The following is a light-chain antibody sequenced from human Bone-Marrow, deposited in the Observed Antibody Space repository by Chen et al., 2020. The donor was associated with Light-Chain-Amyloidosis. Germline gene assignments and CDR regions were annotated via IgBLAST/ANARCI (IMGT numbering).Light chain of an antibody. J-gene: IGLJ1*01. CDR1: SSDVGGDNH. CDR3: SSYTITNTLV. Sequence: QSALTQPASVSGSPGQSITISCTGTSSDVGGDNHVSWYQQHPDKAPKLRIYAVTNRPSGVPVRFSGAKSDNTASLTISGLQTEDEADYFCSSYTITNTLVFGSGTRVTVL. V-gene: IGLV2-14*01. CDR2: AVT.